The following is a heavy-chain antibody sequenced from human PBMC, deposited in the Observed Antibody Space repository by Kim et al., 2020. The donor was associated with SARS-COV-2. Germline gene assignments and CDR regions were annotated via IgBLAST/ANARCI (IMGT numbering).Heavy chain of an antibody. CDR1: GGSISSYY. V-gene: IGHV4-59*01. CDR2: IYYSGST. J-gene: IGHJ6*02. CDR3: AGDKGPLYYYYYGMDV. Sequence: SETLSHTCTVSGGSISSYYWSWIRQPPGKGLEWIGYIYYSGSTKYNPSLKSRVTILVDTSKNQFSLKLSSVTAADTAVYYCAGDKGPLYYYYYGMDVWGQGTTVTVSS.